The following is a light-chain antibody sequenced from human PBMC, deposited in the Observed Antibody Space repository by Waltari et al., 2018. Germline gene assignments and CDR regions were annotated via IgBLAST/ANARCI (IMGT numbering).Light chain of an antibody. J-gene: IGLJ3*02. Sequence: QTVVTQEPSLTVSPGGAVPLTCASSTGAVTSDHYPNWIQQKPGQAPTSLIYSTNYQYSWTPARFSGSLLGGKAALTLSGVQPEDEAEYYCLLYYGGAQVFGGGTKLTVL. CDR2: STN. CDR3: LLYYGGAQV. CDR1: TGAVTSDHY. V-gene: IGLV7-43*01.